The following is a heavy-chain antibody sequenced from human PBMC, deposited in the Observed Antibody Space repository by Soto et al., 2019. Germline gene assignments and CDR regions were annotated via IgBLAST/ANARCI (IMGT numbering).Heavy chain of an antibody. CDR3: VRDNEDNHHLEKPDN. V-gene: IGHV3-48*02. J-gene: IGHJ4*02. CDR1: GFTFSSYS. CDR2: ITGSGDTI. D-gene: IGHD1-1*01. Sequence: GGSLRLSCAASGFTFSSYSMNWVRQAPGKGLEWLSYITGSGDTIHYADSVKGRFTTSRDNARNSLYLQMNSLRDEDTALYYCVRDNEDNHHLEKPDNWGQGTLVTVSS.